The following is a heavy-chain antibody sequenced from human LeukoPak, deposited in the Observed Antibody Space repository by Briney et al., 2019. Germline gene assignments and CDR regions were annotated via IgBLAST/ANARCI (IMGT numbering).Heavy chain of an antibody. CDR2: MNPNSGVT. CDR3: ARGPIYPTSGDYPNYYFDY. CDR1: GYPFTSYD. D-gene: IGHD1-1*01. J-gene: IGHJ4*02. V-gene: IGHV1-8*01. Sequence: ASVKVSFKASGYPFTSYDINWVRQASGQGLEWMGWMNPNSGVTGYAQKFQGRVSMTRDTSISTAYMELSSLRSEDTAVYYCARGPIYPTSGDYPNYYFDYWGRGTLVTVSS.